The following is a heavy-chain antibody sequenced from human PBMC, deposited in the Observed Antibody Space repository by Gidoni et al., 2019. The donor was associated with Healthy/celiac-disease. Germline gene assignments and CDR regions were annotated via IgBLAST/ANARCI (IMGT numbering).Heavy chain of an antibody. CDR3: AGGLSGYCSSTSCPGDY. V-gene: IGHV3-43*01. CDR1: GFTFDDYP. J-gene: IGHJ4*02. CDR2: ISWDGGST. D-gene: IGHD2-2*01. Sequence: EVQLVESGGAVVQPGGSLRLSCAASGFTFDDYPMHWVRQAPVKGLEWVSLISWDGGSTYYADSVKGRFTISRDNSKNSLYLQMNSLRTEDTALYYCAGGLSGYCSSTSCPGDYWGQGTLVTVSS.